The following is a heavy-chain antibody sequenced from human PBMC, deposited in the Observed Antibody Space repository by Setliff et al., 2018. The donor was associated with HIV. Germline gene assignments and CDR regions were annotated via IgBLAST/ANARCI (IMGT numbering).Heavy chain of an antibody. D-gene: IGHD2-21*01. CDR3: AKEPSSCSAPRPSLCGYFDS. V-gene: IGHV3-23*03. CDR1: GITFINAA. CDR2: IYSGSSSA. Sequence: GGSLSLSCVTSGITFINAAMTWVRQAPGKGPEWISFIYSGSSSAVFADSVKGRFTISRDNSRNTLFLQMNSLRAEDTAVYYCAKEPSSCSAPRPSLCGYFDSWGQGTQVTVSS. J-gene: IGHJ4*01.